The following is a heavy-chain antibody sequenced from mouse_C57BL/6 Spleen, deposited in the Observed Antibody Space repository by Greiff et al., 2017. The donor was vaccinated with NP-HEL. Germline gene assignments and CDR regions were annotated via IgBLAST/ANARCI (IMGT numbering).Heavy chain of an antibody. J-gene: IGHJ4*01. CDR3: AKDSSGYDYAMDY. Sequence: QVQLQQSGPGLVQPSQSLSITCTVSGFSLTSYGVHWVRQSPGKGLEWLGVIWRGGSTDYNAAFMSRLSITKDNSKSQVFFKMNSLQADGTAIYYCAKDSSGYDYAMDYWGQGTSVTVSS. CDR1: GFSLTSYG. CDR2: IWRGGST. D-gene: IGHD3-2*02. V-gene: IGHV2-5*01.